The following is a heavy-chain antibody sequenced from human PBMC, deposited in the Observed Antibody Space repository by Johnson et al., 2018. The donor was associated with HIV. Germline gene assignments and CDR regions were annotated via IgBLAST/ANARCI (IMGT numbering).Heavy chain of an antibody. J-gene: IGHJ3*02. CDR3: ARGFCSNGVCSSLLGFDAFDI. CDR1: GFTFSSYA. Sequence: QMLLVESGGGVVQPGRSLRLSCAASGFTFSSYAMHWVRQAPGKGLEWVAVISYDGSNKYYADSVKGRFTISRDNSKNTLYLQMNSLRAEDTAVYYCARGFCSNGVCSSLLGFDAFDIWGQGTTVTVSS. CDR2: ISYDGSNK. D-gene: IGHD2-8*01. V-gene: IGHV3-30*04.